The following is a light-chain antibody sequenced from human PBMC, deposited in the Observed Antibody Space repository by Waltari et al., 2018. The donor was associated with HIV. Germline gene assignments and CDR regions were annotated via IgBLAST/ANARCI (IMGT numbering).Light chain of an antibody. Sequence: QSLLTQPPSASGTPGQRVTISCSGSNSNIGTNAVNWYQQVPGTAPKVIIYGTDQRPSGVPDRFSGSKSGTSASLAISALQSEDEADYYCNSFSSRNSYVFGTGTTVTV. CDR1: NSNIGTNA. CDR3: NSFSSRNSYV. V-gene: IGLV1-44*01. J-gene: IGLJ1*01. CDR2: GTD.